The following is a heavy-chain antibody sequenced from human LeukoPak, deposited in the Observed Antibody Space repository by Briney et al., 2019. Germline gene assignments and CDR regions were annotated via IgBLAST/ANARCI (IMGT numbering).Heavy chain of an antibody. CDR1: GFTFSSHW. Sequence: GGSLRLSCAASGFTFSSHWMSWVRQAPGKGLEGVADIKHDGSEIYYVDSVKGRFTISRDNAKNSLYLQMNSLRAEDTAVYYCSRDDHWGQGTLVTVSS. CDR3: SRDDH. CDR2: IKHDGSEI. V-gene: IGHV3-7*01. J-gene: IGHJ4*02.